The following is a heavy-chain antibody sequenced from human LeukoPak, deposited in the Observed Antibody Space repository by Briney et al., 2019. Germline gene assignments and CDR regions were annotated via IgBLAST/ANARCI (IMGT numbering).Heavy chain of an antibody. D-gene: IGHD2-8*01. CDR1: GFTFSSYG. J-gene: IGHJ4*02. V-gene: IGHV3-48*03. Sequence: PGGSLRLSCAASGFTFSSYGINWVRQAPGKGLEWISYISGSADTAYYADSVKGRFTMSRDNARNSLYLQMNSLGAEDTAVYYCTRVGQSYSTSGQALDHWGQGTLVTVSS. CDR3: TRVGQSYSTSGQALDH. CDR2: ISGSADTA.